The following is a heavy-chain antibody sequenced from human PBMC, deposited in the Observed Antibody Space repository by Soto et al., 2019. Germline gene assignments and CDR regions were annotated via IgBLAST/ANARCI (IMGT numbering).Heavy chain of an antibody. J-gene: IGHJ3*02. CDR2: IYYSGST. CDR1: GGSISSYY. Sequence: SETLSLTCTVSGGSISSYYCSWIRQPPGKGLEWIGYIYYSGSTNYNPSLKSRVTISVDTSKNQFSLKLSSVTAADTAVYYCARTYDILTGRDAFDIWGQRTMVTVSS. CDR3: ARTYDILTGRDAFDI. D-gene: IGHD3-9*01. V-gene: IGHV4-59*01.